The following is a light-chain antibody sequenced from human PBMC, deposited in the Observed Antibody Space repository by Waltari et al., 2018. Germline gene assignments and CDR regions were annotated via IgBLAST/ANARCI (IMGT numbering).Light chain of an antibody. CDR2: DVS. Sequence: QSALTQPRSVSGSPGQSVTISCTGTSSDVGGYNYVSWYQQHPGTAPKLMIYDVSKRPSGVPDRFSGSKSGNTASLTISGLQAEDEADYFCCSYAGSSRVFGGGTKLTVL. CDR3: CSYAGSSRV. CDR1: SSDVGGYNY. V-gene: IGLV2-11*01. J-gene: IGLJ2*01.